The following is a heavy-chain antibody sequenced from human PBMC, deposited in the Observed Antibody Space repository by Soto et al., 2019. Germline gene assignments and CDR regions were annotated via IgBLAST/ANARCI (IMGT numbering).Heavy chain of an antibody. J-gene: IGHJ4*02. Sequence: QVQLQQWGAGLLKPSETLSLTCAVYGGSFSGYYWSWIRQPPGKGLEWIGEINPSGSTNYTQSLKIRVTMSGDTPKNQFSLKLTSVTAADTAVYYCARGRDGGAANWGQGTLVTVSS. CDR3: ARGRDGGAAN. CDR2: INPSGST. D-gene: IGHD4-17*01. CDR1: GGSFSGYY. V-gene: IGHV4-34*01.